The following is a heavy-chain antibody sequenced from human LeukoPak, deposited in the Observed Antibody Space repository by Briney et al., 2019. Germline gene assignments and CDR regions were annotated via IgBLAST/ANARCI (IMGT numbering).Heavy chain of an antibody. V-gene: IGHV3-33*01. CDR1: GFTFRSYG. CDR3: AGDQGAVAGTEYFQH. Sequence: PGGSLRLSCAASGFTFRSYGMHWVRQAPGKGLEWVAVIWYDGSNKYYADSVKGRFTISRDNSKNTLYLQMNSLRAEDTAVYYCAGDQGAVAGTEYFQHWGQGTLVTVSS. J-gene: IGHJ1*01. D-gene: IGHD6-19*01. CDR2: IWYDGSNK.